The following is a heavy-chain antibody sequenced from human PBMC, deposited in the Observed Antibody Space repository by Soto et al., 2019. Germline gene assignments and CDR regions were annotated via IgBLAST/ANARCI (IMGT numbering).Heavy chain of an antibody. CDR2: IYYSGST. J-gene: IGHJ5*02. CDR3: ARHGVPRFGDPNWFDP. CDR1: GGSISSSSYY. D-gene: IGHD3-10*01. Sequence: SETLSLTCTVSGGSISSSSYYWGWIRQPPGKGLEWIGSIYYSGSTYYNPSLKSRVTISVDTSKNQFSLKLSSVTAADTAVYYCARHGVPRFGDPNWFDPWGQGTLVTVSS. V-gene: IGHV4-39*01.